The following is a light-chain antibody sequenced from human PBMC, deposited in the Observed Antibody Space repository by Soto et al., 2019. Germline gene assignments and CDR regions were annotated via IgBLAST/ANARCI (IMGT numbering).Light chain of an antibody. CDR2: DES. CDR1: QSVSSN. J-gene: IGKJ5*01. V-gene: IGKV3-20*01. Sequence: VMTQSPATLSLSPGDRATLSCRASQSVSSNLAWYQQKPGQAPRLLIYDESTRATGIPDRFSGSGSGTDLTLTISRLEPEDFAVYYCQQYGGSPVTFGQGTRLEIK. CDR3: QQYGGSPVT.